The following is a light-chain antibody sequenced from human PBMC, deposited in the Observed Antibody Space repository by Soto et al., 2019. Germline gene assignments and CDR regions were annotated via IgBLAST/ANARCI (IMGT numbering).Light chain of an antibody. J-gene: IGKJ1*01. CDR2: DVS. Sequence: EIVLTQSPATLSLSPGERGTLSCRASESVTNYLAWYQQKPGQAPRLLVYDVSNRATGIPARFSGGGSGTDFTLPIRNLEPEDFAVYYCQQRSDWPWTFGQGTKVEI. CDR3: QQRSDWPWT. V-gene: IGKV3-11*01. CDR1: ESVTNY.